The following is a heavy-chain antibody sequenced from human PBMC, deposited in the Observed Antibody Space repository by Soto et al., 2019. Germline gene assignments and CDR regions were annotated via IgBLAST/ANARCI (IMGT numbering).Heavy chain of an antibody. CDR2: IIPIFGTA. Sequence: GASVKVSCKASGGTFSSYAISWVRQAPGQGLEWMGGIIPIFGTANYAQKFQGRVTITADESTSTAYMELSSLRSEDTAVYYCARDKDIVVVPAAMGGYYHYGMGVWGQGTTVTVS. CDR1: GGTFSSYA. D-gene: IGHD2-2*01. J-gene: IGHJ6*02. CDR3: ARDKDIVVVPAAMGGYYHYGMGV. V-gene: IGHV1-69*13.